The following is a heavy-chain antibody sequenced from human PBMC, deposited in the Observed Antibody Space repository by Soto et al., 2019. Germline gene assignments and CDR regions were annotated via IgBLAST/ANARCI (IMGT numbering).Heavy chain of an antibody. V-gene: IGHV3-74*01. J-gene: IGHJ4*02. Sequence: PGGSLRLSCATSAFDFSNTWIHWVRQVPGQGLVWVSRINSYGSSIIYADSVKGRFTLSRDNAKNTVHLQMSSLRVEDTAVYYCAKSWYHTSDSWDQGIPVTVSS. CDR2: INSYGSSI. CDR3: AKSWYHTSDS. CDR1: AFDFSNTW. D-gene: IGHD1-20*01.